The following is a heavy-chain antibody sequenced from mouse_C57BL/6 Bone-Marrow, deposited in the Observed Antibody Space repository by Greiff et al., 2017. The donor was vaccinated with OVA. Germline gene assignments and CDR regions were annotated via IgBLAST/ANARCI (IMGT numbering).Heavy chain of an antibody. Sequence: QVHVKQPGTELVKPGASVKLSCKASGYTFTSYWMHWVKQRPGQGLEWIGNINPSNGGTNYNEKFKSKATLTVDKSSSTAYMQLSSLTSEDSAVYYCARPRYYYGSSPYAMDYWGQGTSVTVSS. J-gene: IGHJ4*01. V-gene: IGHV1-53*01. CDR2: INPSNGGT. CDR3: ARPRYYYGSSPYAMDY. CDR1: GYTFTSYW. D-gene: IGHD1-1*01.